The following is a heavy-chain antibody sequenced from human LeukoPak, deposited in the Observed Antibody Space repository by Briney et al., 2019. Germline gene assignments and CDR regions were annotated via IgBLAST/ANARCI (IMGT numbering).Heavy chain of an antibody. Sequence: GASVKVSCKASGYTFTSYDINWVRQATGQGLEWMGWMNPNSGNTGYAQKFQGRVTMTRNTSISTAYMELSSLRSEDTAVYYCARAESLFVGFGELLNRSPGFDPWGQGTLVTVSS. CDR3: ARAESLFVGFGELLNRSPGFDP. CDR1: GYTFTSYD. D-gene: IGHD3-10*01. V-gene: IGHV1-8*01. CDR2: MNPNSGNT. J-gene: IGHJ5*02.